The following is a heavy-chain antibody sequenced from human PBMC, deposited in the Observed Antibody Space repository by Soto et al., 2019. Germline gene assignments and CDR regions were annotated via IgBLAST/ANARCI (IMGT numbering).Heavy chain of an antibody. CDR1: GYIFTSYW. CDR2: IDPSDSYT. J-gene: IGHJ6*02. Sequence: GESLKISCNGSGYIFTSYWISWVRQMPGKGLEWMGRIDPSDSYTNYSPSFQGHVTISADKSISTAYLQWSSLKASDTAMYYCASLTTVTTGYYYYGMDVWGQGTTVTVSS. D-gene: IGHD4-4*01. CDR3: ASLTTVTTGYYYYGMDV. V-gene: IGHV5-10-1*01.